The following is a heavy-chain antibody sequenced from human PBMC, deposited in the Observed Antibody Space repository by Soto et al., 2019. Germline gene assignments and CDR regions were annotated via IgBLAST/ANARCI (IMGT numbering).Heavy chain of an antibody. CDR2: IYYSGST. D-gene: IGHD2-2*01. CDR1: GGSISSYY. CDR3: ARQRDCSSTSCYEVDY. Sequence: QVQLQESGPGLVKPSETLSLTCTVSGGSISSYYWSWIRQPPGKGLEWIGYIYYSGSTNYNPSLKSRVTISVDTSKNQFSLKLSSVPAADTAVYYCARQRDCSSTSCYEVDYWGQGTLVTVSS. V-gene: IGHV4-59*08. J-gene: IGHJ4*02.